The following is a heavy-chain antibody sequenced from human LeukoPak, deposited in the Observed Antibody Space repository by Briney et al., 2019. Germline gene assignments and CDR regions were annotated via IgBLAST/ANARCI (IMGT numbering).Heavy chain of an antibody. V-gene: IGHV3-74*01. CDR1: GFSFNSYW. D-gene: IGHD3-10*01. Sequence: PGESLRLSCAASGFSFNSYWTHWVRQAPGRGLVLVSRISNDGRTTSFADSVKGRFTISRDNAKNTLYLQMNSLSAEDTAVYYCTRGREGNYGLFDSWGQGTLVTVYS. J-gene: IGHJ4*02. CDR2: ISNDGRTT. CDR3: TRGREGNYGLFDS.